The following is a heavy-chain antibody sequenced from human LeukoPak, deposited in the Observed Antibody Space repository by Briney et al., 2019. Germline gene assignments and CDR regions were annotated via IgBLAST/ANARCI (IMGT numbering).Heavy chain of an antibody. V-gene: IGHV3-30*19. D-gene: IGHD3-10*01. CDR3: ARDPFPYYYGSGSYLTY. Sequence: GGSLRLSCAASGFTFSSYGMHWVRQAPGKGLEWVAVISYDGSNKYYADSVKGRFTISRDNSKNTLYLQMNSLRAEDTAVYYCARDPFPYYYGSGSYLTYWGQGTLVTVSS. CDR2: ISYDGSNK. CDR1: GFTFSSYG. J-gene: IGHJ4*02.